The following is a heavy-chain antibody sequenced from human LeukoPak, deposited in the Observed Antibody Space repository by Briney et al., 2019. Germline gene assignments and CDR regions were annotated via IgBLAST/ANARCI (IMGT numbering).Heavy chain of an antibody. CDR3: ARGWFTGYYYYMDV. CDR1: GYTFTSYD. CDR2: MNPNSGNT. Sequence: ASVKVSCKASGYTFTSYDINWVRQATGQGLEWMGWMNPNSGNTGYAQKFQGRVTITRNTSISTAYMELSSLRSEDTAVYYCARGWFTGYYYYMDVWGKGTTVTVSS. V-gene: IGHV1-8*03. D-gene: IGHD2-8*02. J-gene: IGHJ6*03.